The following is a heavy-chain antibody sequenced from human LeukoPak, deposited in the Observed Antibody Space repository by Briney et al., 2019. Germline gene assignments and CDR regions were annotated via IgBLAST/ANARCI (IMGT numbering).Heavy chain of an antibody. CDR1: GGSISNSNSY. D-gene: IGHD2-21*01. CDR2: IYYSGRT. V-gene: IGHV4-39*01. CDR3: ARHGPSCRGECYPPALDY. J-gene: IGHJ4*02. Sequence: SETLSLTCTVSGGSISNSNSYWGWIRQPPGKGLEWIGSIYYSGRTYYNPSLKSRVTVSVDRSKNQFSLKLSSVTAADTALYYCARHGPSCRGECYPPALDYWGQGTLVTVSS.